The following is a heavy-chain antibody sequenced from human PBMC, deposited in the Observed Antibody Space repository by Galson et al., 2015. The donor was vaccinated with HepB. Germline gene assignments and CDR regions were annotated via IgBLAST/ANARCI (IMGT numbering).Heavy chain of an antibody. CDR1: GFTFRSYG. CDR2: ISYDGSNQ. Sequence: SLRLSCAASGFTFRSYGMNWVRQAPGKGLEWVAVISYDGSNQYYADSVKGRFTISRDNSKNTLYLQMNSLRTEDTAVYYCAKEEGGHYGDYSGYYYGMDVWGQGTTVTVSS. D-gene: IGHD4-17*01. CDR3: AKEEGGHYGDYSGYYYGMDV. J-gene: IGHJ6*02. V-gene: IGHV3-30*18.